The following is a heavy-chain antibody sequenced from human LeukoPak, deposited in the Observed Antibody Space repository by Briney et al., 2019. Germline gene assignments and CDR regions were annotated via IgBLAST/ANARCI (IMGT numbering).Heavy chain of an antibody. Sequence: ASVKVSCKASGYTFTSYYMHWVRQAPGQGLEWMGIINPRGGSTSYAQKFQGRVTMTRDTSTSTVYMELSSLRSEDTAVYYCARADTYYYDSSGYYSSAFDIWGQGTMVTVSS. D-gene: IGHD3-22*01. J-gene: IGHJ3*02. V-gene: IGHV1-46*01. CDR1: GYTFTSYY. CDR2: INPRGGST. CDR3: ARADTYYYDSSGYYSSAFDI.